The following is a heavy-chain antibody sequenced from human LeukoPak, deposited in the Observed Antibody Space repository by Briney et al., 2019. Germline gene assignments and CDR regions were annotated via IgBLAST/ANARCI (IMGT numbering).Heavy chain of an antibody. V-gene: IGHV4-4*07. J-gene: IGHJ6*04. CDR3: VRDPSQHNYYALDV. Sequence: SETLSLTCIVSGGSISGVYWGWIRQPAGKGLEYIGRIHTNGNTNYNPSLQSRVSMSLDTSKNQFSLKLRSVTAADTVVYYCVRDPSQHNYYALDVWGAGTTVTVSS. CDR1: GGSISGVY. CDR2: IHTNGNT.